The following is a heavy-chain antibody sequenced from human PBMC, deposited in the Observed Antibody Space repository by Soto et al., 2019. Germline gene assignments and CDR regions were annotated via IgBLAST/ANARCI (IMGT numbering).Heavy chain of an antibody. CDR3: VILDKRLGEGYMDV. V-gene: IGHV4-31*03. J-gene: IGHJ6*03. Sequence: SETLSLTCTVSGGSISSGGYYWSWIRQHPGKGLEWIGYIYYSGSTYYNPSLKSRVTISVDTSKNQFSLKLSSVTAADTAVYYCVILDKRLGEGYMDVRGKGTTVTLSS. D-gene: IGHD3-10*01. CDR1: GGSISSGGYY. CDR2: IYYSGST.